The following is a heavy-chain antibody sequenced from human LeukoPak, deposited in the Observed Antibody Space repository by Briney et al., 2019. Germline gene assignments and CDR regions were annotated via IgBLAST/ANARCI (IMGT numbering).Heavy chain of an antibody. V-gene: IGHV1-18*01. J-gene: IGHJ6*03. CDR3: ARVYQLGSYYYYYMDV. CDR1: GYTFTSYG. D-gene: IGHD2-2*01. CDR2: ISAYNGNT. Sequence: ASVKVSCKASGYTFTSYGISWVRQAPGQGLEWMGWISAYNGNTNYAQKLQGRVTMTTDTSTSTAYMELRSLRSDDTAVYYCARVYQLGSYYYYYMDVWGKGTTVTVSS.